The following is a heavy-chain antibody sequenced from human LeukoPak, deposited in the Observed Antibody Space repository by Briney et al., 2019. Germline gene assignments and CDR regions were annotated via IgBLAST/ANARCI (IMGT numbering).Heavy chain of an antibody. CDR1: GYTFTSYG. CDR2: FDPEDGET. Sequence: ASVKVSCKASGYTFTSYGISWVRQAPGQGLEWMGGFDPEDGETIYAQKFQGRVTMTEDTSTDTAYMELSSLRSEDTAVYYCATGGWYVYWGQGTLVTVSS. D-gene: IGHD6-19*01. CDR3: ATGGWYVY. J-gene: IGHJ4*02. V-gene: IGHV1-24*01.